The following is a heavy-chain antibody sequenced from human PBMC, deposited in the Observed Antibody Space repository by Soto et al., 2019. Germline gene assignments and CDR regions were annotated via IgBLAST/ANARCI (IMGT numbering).Heavy chain of an antibody. D-gene: IGHD6-6*01. Sequence: ESGPTLVNPTQTLTLTCTFSGFSLSTSGMCVSWIRQPPGKALEWLALIDWDDDKYYNTSLKTRLTISKDTSKNQVVLTMTNMDPVDTATYYCARLGYSSSVGSFDYWGQGTLVTVSS. J-gene: IGHJ4*02. V-gene: IGHV2-70*01. CDR2: IDWDDDK. CDR3: ARLGYSSSVGSFDY. CDR1: GFSLSTSGMC.